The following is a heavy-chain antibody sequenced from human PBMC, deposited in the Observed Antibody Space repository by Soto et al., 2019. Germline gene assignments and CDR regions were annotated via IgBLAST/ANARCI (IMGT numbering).Heavy chain of an antibody. CDR1: GGTFSSYA. D-gene: IGHD3-22*01. Sequence: QVQLMQSGAEVKKPGSSVKVSCKASGGTFSSYAISWARQAPGQGLERMGGIIPIFGTANYAQKFQATVTMIADDSTRTAYKEQSSLRAEDTAVNYCARGRIYCASSGYNYEYYFDCWGQGTLVTDSS. V-gene: IGHV1-69*01. CDR3: ARGRIYCASSGYNYEYYFDC. CDR2: IIPIFGTA. J-gene: IGHJ4*02.